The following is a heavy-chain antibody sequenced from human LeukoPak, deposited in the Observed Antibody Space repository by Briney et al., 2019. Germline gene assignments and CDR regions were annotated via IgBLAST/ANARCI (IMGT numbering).Heavy chain of an antibody. CDR2: ISSISSYI. CDR1: GFTFSSYS. CDR3: AKAPLGRCSGAICYYFDY. V-gene: IGHV3-21*01. J-gene: IGHJ4*02. D-gene: IGHD2-15*01. Sequence: PGGSLRLSCAASGFTFSSYSMNWVRQAPGQGLKCVSSISSISSYIYYADAVKGRFTISRDNAKISLYLQMNSLRAEDTAVYYCAKAPLGRCSGAICYYFDYWGQGTLVTVSS.